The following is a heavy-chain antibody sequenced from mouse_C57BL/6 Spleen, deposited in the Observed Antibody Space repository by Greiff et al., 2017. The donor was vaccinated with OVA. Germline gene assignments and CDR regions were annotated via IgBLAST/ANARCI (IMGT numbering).Heavy chain of an antibody. V-gene: IGHV1-82*01. J-gene: IGHJ4*01. Sequence: VQLQQSGPELVKPGASVKISCKASGYAFSSSWMNWVKQRPGKGLEWIGRIYPGDGDTNYNGKFKGKATLTADKSSSTAYMQISSLTSEDSAVYFCARGAQANAMDYWGQGTSVTVSS. CDR3: ARGAQANAMDY. CDR2: IYPGDGDT. D-gene: IGHD3-2*02. CDR1: GYAFSSSW.